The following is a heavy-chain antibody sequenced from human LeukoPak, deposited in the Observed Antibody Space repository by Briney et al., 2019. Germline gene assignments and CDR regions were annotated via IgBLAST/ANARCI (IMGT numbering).Heavy chain of an antibody. CDR3: ANTKWGRNDY. Sequence: GGSLRLSCAASGFTFSSYAMSWVRQAPGKGLEWVSAISGSGGSTYYAGSVKGRFTISRDNSKNTLYLQMNSLRAEDTAVYYCANTKWGRNDYWGQGTLVTVSS. V-gene: IGHV3-23*01. J-gene: IGHJ4*02. CDR1: GFTFSSYA. D-gene: IGHD1-26*01. CDR2: ISGSGGST.